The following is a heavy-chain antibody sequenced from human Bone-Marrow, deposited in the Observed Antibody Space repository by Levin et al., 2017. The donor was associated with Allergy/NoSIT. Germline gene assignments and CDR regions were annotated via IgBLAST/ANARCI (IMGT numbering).Heavy chain of an antibody. CDR2: INYSGST. V-gene: IGHV4-59*01. Sequence: NTSETLSLTCTVSGGSISSYYWSWVRQPPGKGLEWIGYINYSGSTNYNPSLKSRVTISIDTSKNQFSLKLSSVTAADTAVYYCARVTYSSGWPDYWGQGTLVTVSS. CDR3: ARVTYSSGWPDY. D-gene: IGHD6-19*01. CDR1: GGSISSYY. J-gene: IGHJ4*02.